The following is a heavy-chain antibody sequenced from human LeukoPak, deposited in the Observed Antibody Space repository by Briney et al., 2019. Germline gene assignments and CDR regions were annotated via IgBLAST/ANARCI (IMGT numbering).Heavy chain of an antibody. J-gene: IGHJ4*02. CDR2: INPSGGST. CDR3: ARDLHKLHYYDSSGYYYGGGDY. CDR1: GYTFTSYY. D-gene: IGHD3-22*01. Sequence: ASVKVSCKASGYTFTSYYMHWVRQAPGQGLEWMGIINPSGGSTSYAQKFQGRVTMTRDTSTSTVYMELSNLGSEDTAVYYCARDLHKLHYYDSSGYYYGGGDYWGQGTLVTVSS. V-gene: IGHV1-46*01.